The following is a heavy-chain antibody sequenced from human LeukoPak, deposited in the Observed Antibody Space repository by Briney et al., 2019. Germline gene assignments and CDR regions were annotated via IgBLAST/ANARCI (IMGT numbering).Heavy chain of an antibody. D-gene: IGHD5-18*01. Sequence: SETLSLTCTVSGGSISSYYWSWIRQPPGKGLEWIGNFHYSGSTYYNPSLKSRVTISVDTSKNQFSLRLSSVTAADTAVYYCARQVTFGYAYGYYFDFWGQGALVTVSS. V-gene: IGHV4-59*04. CDR1: GGSISSYY. CDR3: ARQVTFGYAYGYYFDF. CDR2: FHYSGST. J-gene: IGHJ4*02.